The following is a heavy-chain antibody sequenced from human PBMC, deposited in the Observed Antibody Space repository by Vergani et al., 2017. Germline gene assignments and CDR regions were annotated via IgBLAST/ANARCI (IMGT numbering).Heavy chain of an antibody. Sequence: QVQLVQSGAEVKKPGSSVKVSCKASGGTFSSYAISWVRQAPGQGLEWMGRIIPILGIANYAQKFQGRVTITADKSTSTAYMELSSLRSEDTAVYYCARVGRGVAVRPRGNYYYYYYMDFWGKGTTVTVSS. D-gene: IGHD3-10*01. J-gene: IGHJ6*03. CDR3: ARVGRGVAVRPRGNYYYYYYMDF. CDR2: IIPILGIA. CDR1: GGTFSSYA. V-gene: IGHV1-69*04.